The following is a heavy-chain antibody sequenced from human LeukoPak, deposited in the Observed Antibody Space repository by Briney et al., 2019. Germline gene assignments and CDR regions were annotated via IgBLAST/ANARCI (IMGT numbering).Heavy chain of an antibody. J-gene: IGHJ4*02. V-gene: IGHV1-2*02. D-gene: IGHD3-3*01. CDR1: GYTFTGYY. Sequence: ASVKVSCKASGYTFTGYYMHWVRQAPGQGLEWMGWINPNSGGTNYAQKFQGRVTMTRDTSISTAYMELSRLRSDDTAVYYCARDEWLSSGQFDYWGQGTLVTVSS. CDR2: INPNSGGT. CDR3: ARDEWLSSGQFDY.